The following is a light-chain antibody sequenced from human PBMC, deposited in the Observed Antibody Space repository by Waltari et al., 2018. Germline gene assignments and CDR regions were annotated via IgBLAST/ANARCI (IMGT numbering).Light chain of an antibody. V-gene: IGKV1-5*03. CDR1: QSISSW. CDR3: MQGSHWPYT. J-gene: IGKJ2*01. CDR2: KAS. Sequence: DIQMTQSPSTLSASVGDRVTITCRASQSISSWLAWYQQKPGKAPKLLIYKASSLESGVPSRFSGSGSGTEFTLTISSLQPDDFATYYCMQGSHWPYTFGQGTKLEIK.